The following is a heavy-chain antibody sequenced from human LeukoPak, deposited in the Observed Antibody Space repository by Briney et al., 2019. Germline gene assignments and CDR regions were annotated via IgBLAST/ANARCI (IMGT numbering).Heavy chain of an antibody. CDR3: AKADRQNFWLLWFGEQIPY. V-gene: IGHV3-30*02. J-gene: IGHJ4*02. Sequence: PGGSLRLSCAASGFTFSDYYMSWIRQAPGKGLEWVAFIRYDGSNKYYADSVKGRFTISRDNSKNTLYLQMNSLRAEDTAVYYCAKADRQNFWLLWFGEQIPYWGQGTLVTVSS. D-gene: IGHD3-10*01. CDR1: GFTFSDYY. CDR2: IRYDGSNK.